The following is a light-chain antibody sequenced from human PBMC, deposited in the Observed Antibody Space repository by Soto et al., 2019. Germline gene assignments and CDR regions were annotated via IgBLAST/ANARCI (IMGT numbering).Light chain of an antibody. CDR3: QQRSSWPLT. CDR2: DAS. J-gene: IGKJ4*01. Sequence: EIVLPQSPPTLSLSPGEIATLSCRASQSVSSYLALYQHNPGQAPRLLIYDASNRATGIPARFSGSGSGTDFTLASRCLEPEDFAVYYGQQRSSWPLTCGGGTKVEIK. CDR1: QSVSSY. V-gene: IGKV3-11*01.